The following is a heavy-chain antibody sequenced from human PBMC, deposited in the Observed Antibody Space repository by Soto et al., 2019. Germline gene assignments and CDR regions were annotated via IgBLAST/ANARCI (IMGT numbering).Heavy chain of an antibody. V-gene: IGHV1-3*01. CDR1: GYTFTHYA. CDR2: INAGSGNT. J-gene: IGHJ5*02. CDR3: ARGLAADGA. Sequence: QVQLVQSGAEVKKPGASVKVSCTASGYTFTHYAIHWVRHAPGQWLEWMGFINAGSGNTKYSQTFQGRLTFTKDTSASTAYMDLSSLRFEDTAIYYCARGLAADGAWGQGTLVTVSS. D-gene: IGHD6-13*01.